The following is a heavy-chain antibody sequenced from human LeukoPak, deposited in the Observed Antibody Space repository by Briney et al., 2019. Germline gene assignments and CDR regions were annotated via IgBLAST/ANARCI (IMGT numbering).Heavy chain of an antibody. J-gene: IGHJ6*02. V-gene: IGHV1-3*01. CDR1: GYSFTSYT. CDR2: INAGNDIT. CDR3: ARGLMFPEGGMDV. D-gene: IGHD1-14*01. Sequence: ASVKVSCKASGYSFTSYTLYWVRQAPGQRLEWMGWINAGNDITKYSQKFQGRVTVSRDTSARTAYMELSSLRSEDTAVYYCARGLMFPEGGMDVWGQGTTVIVPS.